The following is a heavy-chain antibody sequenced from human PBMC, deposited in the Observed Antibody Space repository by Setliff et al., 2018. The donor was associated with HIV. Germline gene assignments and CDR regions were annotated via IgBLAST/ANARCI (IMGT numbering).Heavy chain of an antibody. J-gene: IGHJ4*02. CDR1: GFTFSDYY. CDR2: ISNSDNAT. Sequence: GGSLRLSCAASGFTFSDYYMSWIRQAPGKGLEWISYISNSDNATYYADSVKGRFTISRDNAKNLLYLQMNSLRDEDTAVYYCARGEPTILVVPAAFFDYWGQGTLVTVSS. V-gene: IGHV3-11*04. CDR3: ARGEPTILVVPAAFFDY. D-gene: IGHD2-2*01.